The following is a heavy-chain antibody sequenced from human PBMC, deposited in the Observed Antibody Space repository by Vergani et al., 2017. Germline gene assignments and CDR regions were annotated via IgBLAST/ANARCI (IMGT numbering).Heavy chain of an antibody. V-gene: IGHV3-7*03. Sequence: EVQLVESGGGLVQPGGSLRLSCAASGFTFSSYWMSWVRQAPGKGLEWVANIKQDGSEKYYVDSVKGRFTISRDNAKNSLYLQMNSLRAEDTAVYYCARGSSSWYFTLFDYWGQGTLVTVSS. CDR1: GFTFSSYW. J-gene: IGHJ4*02. CDR3: ARGSSSWYFTLFDY. D-gene: IGHD6-13*01. CDR2: IKQDGSEK.